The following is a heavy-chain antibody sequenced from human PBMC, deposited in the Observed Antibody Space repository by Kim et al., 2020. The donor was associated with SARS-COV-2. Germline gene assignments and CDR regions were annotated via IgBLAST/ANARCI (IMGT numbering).Heavy chain of an antibody. CDR3: ARGYLSVPFDW. J-gene: IGHJ4*02. CDR1: GFTFDDYG. D-gene: IGHD6-19*01. CDR2: IIRNGRST. Sequence: GGSLRLSCAASGFTFDDYGMSWVRQVPGKGLEWVSGIIRNGRSTGYGDSVKGRFTISRDNAKNSLHLQMNSLGAEDTALYYCARGYLSVPFDWWGQGTLVTVAS. V-gene: IGHV3-20*04.